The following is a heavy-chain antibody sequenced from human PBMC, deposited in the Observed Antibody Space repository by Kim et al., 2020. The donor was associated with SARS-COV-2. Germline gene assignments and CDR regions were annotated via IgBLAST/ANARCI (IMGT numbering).Heavy chain of an antibody. CDR2: IRGNGGSP. CDR1: GVSFDNYA. Sequence: GGSLRLSCVGAGVSFDNYAVTWVRQAPGKGLEWVSTIRGNGGSPHYAASVRGRFPISRDDSKNAVYLQMNRLRVDDTAVYYCAKDQGGCTTTSCSAFYMAVWGKGTAVTVSS. J-gene: IGHJ6*03. D-gene: IGHD2-2*01. CDR3: AKDQGGCTTTSCSAFYMAV. V-gene: IGHV3-23*01.